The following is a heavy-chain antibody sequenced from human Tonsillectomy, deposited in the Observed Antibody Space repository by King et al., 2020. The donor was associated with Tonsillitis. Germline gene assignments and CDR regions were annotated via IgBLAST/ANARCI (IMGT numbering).Heavy chain of an antibody. D-gene: IGHD3-22*01. CDR2: ISAYNGNT. CDR3: ARDRRKYDYGCSGYVFDY. CDR1: GYTFTSYG. Sequence: QLVQSGAEVKKPGASVKVSCKASGYTFTSYGISWVRQAPGHGLEWMGWISAYNGNTNNAQKPQGRVTMTTDTSTSTPYMELRSLRIDDTAVYYCARDRRKYDYGCSGYVFDYWGQGTLVTVSS. J-gene: IGHJ4*02. V-gene: IGHV1-18*01.